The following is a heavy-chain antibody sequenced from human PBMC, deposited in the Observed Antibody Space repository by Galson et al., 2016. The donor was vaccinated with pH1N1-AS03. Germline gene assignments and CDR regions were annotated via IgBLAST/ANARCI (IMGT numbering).Heavy chain of an antibody. CDR2: IRYDESYR. Sequence: SLRLSCAASGFTLSGYGMHWVRQAPGKGPEWVAFIRYDESYRNYADSVKGRFSISRDISKNTLYLQMNSLRVEDTAMFYCVKESPKEAGDYWGQGTLVTVSS. CDR3: VKESPKEAGDY. J-gene: IGHJ4*02. V-gene: IGHV3-30*02. CDR1: GFTLSGYG.